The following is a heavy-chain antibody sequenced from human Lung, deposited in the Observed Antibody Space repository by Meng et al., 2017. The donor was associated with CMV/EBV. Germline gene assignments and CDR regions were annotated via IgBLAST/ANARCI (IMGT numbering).Heavy chain of an antibody. D-gene: IGHD3-10*01. CDR1: GYTFTGYN. J-gene: IGHJ6*02. Sequence: ASVXVSCKASGYTFTGYNIHWVRQAPGQGLEWMGWINPHSGDTKYSEKFEGRVTLTRDTSISTAYMELSRLRSDDTAVFFCARLFHTTLGTNYYYGMDVWGQGXTVTVSS. CDR2: INPHSGDT. V-gene: IGHV1-2*02. CDR3: ARLFHTTLGTNYYYGMDV.